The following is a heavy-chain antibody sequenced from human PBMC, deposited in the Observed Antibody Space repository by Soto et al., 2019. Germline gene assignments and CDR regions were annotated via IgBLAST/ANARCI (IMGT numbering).Heavy chain of an antibody. CDR3: ARRLRYQLPPNVGWFDP. CDR2: INRSGST. CDR1: GGSFSGYY. V-gene: IGHV4-34*01. J-gene: IGHJ5*02. D-gene: IGHD2-2*01. Sequence: PSETLSRTCAVYGGSFSGYYWSWIRQPPGKGLEWIGEINRSGSTNYNPSLKSRVTISVDTSKNQFSLKLSSVTAADTAVYYCARRLRYQLPPNVGWFDPWGQGTLVTVSS.